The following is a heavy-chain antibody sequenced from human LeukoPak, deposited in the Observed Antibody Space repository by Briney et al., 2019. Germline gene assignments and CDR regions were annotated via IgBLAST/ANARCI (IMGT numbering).Heavy chain of an antibody. CDR1: GGSISSSSYY. CDR2: IYYSGST. D-gene: IGHD5-18*01. V-gene: IGHV4-39*07. CDR3: ARERVDTSRLHKRSVSSYYYYMDV. J-gene: IGHJ6*03. Sequence: SETLSLTCTVSGGSISSSSYYWGWIRQPPGKGLEWIGRIYYSGSTYSNPSLKSRVTISLDTSKNQFSLRLSSVTAADTAVYYCARERVDTSRLHKRSVSSYYYYMDVWGKGTTVTISS.